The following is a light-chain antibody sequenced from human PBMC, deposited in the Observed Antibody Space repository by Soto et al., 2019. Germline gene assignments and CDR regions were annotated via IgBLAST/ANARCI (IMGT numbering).Light chain of an antibody. J-gene: IGKJ1*01. V-gene: IGKV3-11*01. CDR1: QSVSSY. Sequence: EIVLTQSPATLSLSPGERATLSCRASQSVSSYLAWYKQKPGQAPGLLIYDASNRATGIPARFSGSGSGTDVTLTISSLEPEDFAVYYCQQRSNWPPWTFGQGTKVEIK. CDR2: DAS. CDR3: QQRSNWPPWT.